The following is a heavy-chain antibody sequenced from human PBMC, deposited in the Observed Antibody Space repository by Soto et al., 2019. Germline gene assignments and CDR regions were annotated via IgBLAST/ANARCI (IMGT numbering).Heavy chain of an antibody. CDR2: INHSGST. Sequence: SETLSLTCAVYGGSFSGYYWSWIRQPPGKGLEWIGEINHSGSTNYNPSLKSRVTISVDTSKNQFSLKLSSVTAADTAVYYCARGLSHYDFWSGYTSNWFDPWGQGTLVTVSS. D-gene: IGHD3-3*01. CDR3: ARGLSHYDFWSGYTSNWFDP. CDR1: GGSFSGYY. J-gene: IGHJ5*02. V-gene: IGHV4-34*01.